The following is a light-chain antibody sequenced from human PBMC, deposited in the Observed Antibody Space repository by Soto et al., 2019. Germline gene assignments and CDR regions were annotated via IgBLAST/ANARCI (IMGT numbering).Light chain of an antibody. V-gene: IGLV2-23*01. Sequence: QAVVTQPASVSGSPGQSITISCTGTSSDAGNYNFVSWYQQHPGKAPKVIIYEDSTRPSGVSNRISGSKSGNTASLTISGLQAEDEADYYCCSYAGRSTSWVFGGGTKLTVL. CDR1: SSDAGNYNF. J-gene: IGLJ3*02. CDR2: EDS. CDR3: CSYAGRSTSWV.